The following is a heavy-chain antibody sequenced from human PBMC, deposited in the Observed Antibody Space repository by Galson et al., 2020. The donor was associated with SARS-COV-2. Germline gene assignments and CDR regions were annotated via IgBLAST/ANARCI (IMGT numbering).Heavy chain of an antibody. Sequence: SQTLSLTCAISGDSVSSNSAAWNWIRQSPSRGLQWLGRTYYRSRWYNDYAASVKSRITINADTPKNQFSLQLTSVTPEDTAVYYCARGDGAVAGKYFFDYWGQGTLVTVSS. J-gene: IGHJ4*02. D-gene: IGHD6-19*01. CDR1: GDSVSSNSAA. CDR3: ARGDGAVAGKYFFDY. CDR2: TYYRSRWYN. V-gene: IGHV6-1*01.